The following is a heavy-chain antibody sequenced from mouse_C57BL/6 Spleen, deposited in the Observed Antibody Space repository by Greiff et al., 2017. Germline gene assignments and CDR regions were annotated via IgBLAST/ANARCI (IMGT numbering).Heavy chain of an antibody. V-gene: IGHV1-52*01. D-gene: IGHD1-1*01. J-gene: IGHJ2*01. CDR3: ARDYYGSSYGY. CDR1: GYTFPSYW. CDR2: IDPSDSKT. Sequence: VQLQPPGAELLRPGSSVNLSCKASGYTFPSYWLHLVKQRPLQGLEWIGNIDPSDSKTHSNQKFKDKATLTVDKSSSTAYMQLSSLTSEDSAVYYCARDYYGSSYGYWGQGTTLTVSS.